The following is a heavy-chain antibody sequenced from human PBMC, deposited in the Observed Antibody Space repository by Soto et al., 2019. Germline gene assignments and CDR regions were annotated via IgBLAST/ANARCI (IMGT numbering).Heavy chain of an antibody. CDR3: ATGYQWPGAFDI. Sequence: QVQLVQSGAEVKKPGASVKVSCKASGYTFTSYYMHWVRQDPGQGLEWMGIINPSGGSTSYAQKFQGRVTMTRDTSTSTVYMELSSLRSEDTAVYYCATGYQWPGAFDIWGQGTMVTVSS. CDR1: GYTFTSYY. CDR2: INPSGGST. D-gene: IGHD6-19*01. V-gene: IGHV1-46*03. J-gene: IGHJ3*02.